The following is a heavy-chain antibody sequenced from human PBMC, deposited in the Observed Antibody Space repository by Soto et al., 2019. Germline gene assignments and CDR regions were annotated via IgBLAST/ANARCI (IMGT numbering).Heavy chain of an antibody. CDR2: INTYTGDA. CDR1: GYTFRNYG. CDR3: AASQQFAY. J-gene: IGHJ4*02. D-gene: IGHD6-13*01. V-gene: IGHV1-18*01. Sequence: QVQLVQSGPEVKKPGASVKVSCKASGYTFRNYGINWVRQAPGQGLEWMGWINTYTGDANFAQKFQGRVTLTTDTSTSTAYMEVGGLRSDDTAIYYCAASQQFAYWGQGTLVSVSS.